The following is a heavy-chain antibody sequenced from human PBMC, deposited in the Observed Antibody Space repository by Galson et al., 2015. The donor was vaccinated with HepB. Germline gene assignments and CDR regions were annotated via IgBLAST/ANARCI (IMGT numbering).Heavy chain of an antibody. Sequence: SVKVSCKASGYTFTSYGISWVRQAPGQGLEWMGWISAYNGNTNYAQKLQGRVTMTTDTSTSTAYMELRSLRSDDTAVYYCARVFPLERYCSSTSCPGRWFDPWGQGTLVTVSS. V-gene: IGHV1-18*01. CDR3: ARVFPLERYCSSTSCPGRWFDP. CDR1: GYTFTSYG. CDR2: ISAYNGNT. D-gene: IGHD2-2*01. J-gene: IGHJ5*02.